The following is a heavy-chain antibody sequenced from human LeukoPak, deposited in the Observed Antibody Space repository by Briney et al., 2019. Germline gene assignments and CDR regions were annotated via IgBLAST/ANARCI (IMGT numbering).Heavy chain of an antibody. CDR3: ARTDIVVVVAATPSYYGMDV. V-gene: IGHV4-34*01. CDR1: GGSFSGYY. Sequence: SETLSLTCAVYGGSFSGYYWSWIRQPPGKGLEWIGEINHSGSTNYNPSLKSRVTISVDTSKNQFSLKLSSVTAVDTAVYYCARTDIVVVVAATPSYYGMDVWGQGTTVTVSS. CDR2: INHSGST. J-gene: IGHJ6*02. D-gene: IGHD2-15*01.